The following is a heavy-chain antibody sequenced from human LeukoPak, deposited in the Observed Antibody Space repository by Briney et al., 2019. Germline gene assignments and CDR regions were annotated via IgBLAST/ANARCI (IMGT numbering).Heavy chain of an antibody. D-gene: IGHD3-9*01. CDR2: IIPIFGTA. Sequence: SVKVSCKASGGTFSSYAISWVRQPPGQGLEWMGGIIPIFGTANYAQTFQGRVTITADESTSTAYMELSSLRSEDTAVYYCARDGGYDILTGYYMGAFDIWGQGTMVTVSS. V-gene: IGHV1-69*13. J-gene: IGHJ3*02. CDR3: ARDGGYDILTGYYMGAFDI. CDR1: GGTFSSYA.